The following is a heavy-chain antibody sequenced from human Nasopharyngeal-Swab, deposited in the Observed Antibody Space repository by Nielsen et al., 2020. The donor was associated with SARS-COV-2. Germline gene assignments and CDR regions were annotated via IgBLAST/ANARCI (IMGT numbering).Heavy chain of an antibody. V-gene: IGHV3-74*01. CDR2: INEDGSST. Sequence: GESLKISCAASGFTFSSYWMHWVRQAPGKGLVWVSRINEDGSSTSYADSLKGRFTISRDNAKNTLHLQMNSLSAEDTAVYYCTRAGSFRHDYWGQGTLVTVSS. J-gene: IGHJ4*02. CDR1: GFTFSSYW. D-gene: IGHD6-13*01. CDR3: TRAGSFRHDY.